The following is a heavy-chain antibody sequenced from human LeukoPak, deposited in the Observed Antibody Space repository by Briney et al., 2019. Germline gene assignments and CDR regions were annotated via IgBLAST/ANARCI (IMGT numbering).Heavy chain of an antibody. CDR3: ALAARRSASFDY. CDR2: VSNSGST. Sequence: SETLSLTCTLSGGSISTYICTWIRQPPGKGLEWIGYVSNSGSTNYNPSLKSRVTISVDTSKNQFSLKLNSLTPADTAVYYCALAARRSASFDYWGQGTLVTVSS. D-gene: IGHD6-6*01. J-gene: IGHJ4*02. V-gene: IGHV4-59*01. CDR1: GGSISTYI.